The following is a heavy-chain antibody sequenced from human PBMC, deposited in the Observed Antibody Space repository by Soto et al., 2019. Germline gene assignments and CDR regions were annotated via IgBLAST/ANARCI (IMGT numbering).Heavy chain of an antibody. J-gene: IGHJ6*02. D-gene: IGHD6-13*01. Sequence: GGSLRLSCAASGFTFSSYSMNWVRQAPGKGLEWVSYISSSSSTIYYADSVKGRFTISRDNAKNSLYLQMNSLRDEDTAVYYYARDKRQQLVRSYYYYGMDVWGQGTTVTVSS. CDR1: GFTFSSYS. CDR3: ARDKRQQLVRSYYYYGMDV. CDR2: ISSSSSTI. V-gene: IGHV3-48*02.